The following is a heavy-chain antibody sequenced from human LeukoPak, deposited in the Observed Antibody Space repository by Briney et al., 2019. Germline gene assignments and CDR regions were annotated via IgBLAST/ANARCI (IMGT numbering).Heavy chain of an antibody. CDR3: AKDRDYSNYYFDY. Sequence: PGGSLRLSCAASGFTFSSYGMHWVRQAPGKGLEWVAFIRYDGSNKYYADSVKGRFTISRDNSKNTLYLQMNSLRAEDTAVYYCAKDRDYSNYYFDYWGQGTLVTVSS. V-gene: IGHV3-30*02. CDR2: IRYDGSNK. CDR1: GFTFSSYG. D-gene: IGHD4-11*01. J-gene: IGHJ4*02.